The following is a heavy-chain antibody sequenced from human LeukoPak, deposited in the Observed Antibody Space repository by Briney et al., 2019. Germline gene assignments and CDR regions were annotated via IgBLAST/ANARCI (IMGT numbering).Heavy chain of an antibody. CDR3: ARSMVRGVIIDNWFDP. J-gene: IGHJ5*02. V-gene: IGHV5-10-1*01. D-gene: IGHD3-10*01. CDR2: IDPSDSYT. Sequence: GESLRISCKGSGYSFTSYWISWVRQMPGKGLEWMGRIDPSDSYTNYSPSFQGHVTISADKSISTAYLQWSSLKASDTAMYYCARSMVRGVIIDNWFDPWGQGTLVTVSP. CDR1: GYSFTSYW.